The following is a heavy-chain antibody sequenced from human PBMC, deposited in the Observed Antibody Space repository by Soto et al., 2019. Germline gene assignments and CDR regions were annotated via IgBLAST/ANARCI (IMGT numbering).Heavy chain of an antibody. J-gene: IGHJ4*02. CDR3: LRGRYGSQIH. V-gene: IGHV3-48*01. Sequence: PWLSPRLCFAASGFAVRSDGRNWVRQAPGKGLAWVSFIRSRSNTTYYADSVKARFTLSSPSPQHTLFLPMNSLRPEDTRTYSCLRGRYGSQIHWGQGTTVTVSS. D-gene: IGHD3-10*01. CDR2: IRSRSNTT. CDR1: GFAVRSDG.